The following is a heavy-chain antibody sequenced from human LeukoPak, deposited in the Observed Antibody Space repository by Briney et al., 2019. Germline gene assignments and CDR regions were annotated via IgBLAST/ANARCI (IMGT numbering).Heavy chain of an antibody. V-gene: IGHV3-23*01. J-gene: IGHJ4*02. CDR1: GFTFSSYA. CDR2: ISGNGGRT. Sequence: HPGGSLRLSCAVSGFTFSSYAMSWVRQAPGKGLEWVSGISGNGGRTYYADSVKGRFTISRDNSKNTLYLQMNSLRAEDTAVYYCXXXXXXVXGXYFDXWGQGTLVTXSS. D-gene: IGHD6-19*01. CDR3: XXXXXXVXGXYFDX.